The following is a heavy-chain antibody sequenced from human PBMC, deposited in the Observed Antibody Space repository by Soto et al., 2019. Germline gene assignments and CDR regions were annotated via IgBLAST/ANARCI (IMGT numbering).Heavy chain of an antibody. CDR2: ISGSGGST. V-gene: IGHV3-23*01. Sequence: GGSLRLSCAASGFTFSSYAMSWVRQAPGKGLEWVSAISGSGGSTYYADSVKGRFTISRDNSKNTLYLQMNSLRAEDTAVYYSAKDSDFWSGPIDYWGQGTLVTVSS. CDR3: AKDSDFWSGPIDY. D-gene: IGHD3-3*01. CDR1: GFTFSSYA. J-gene: IGHJ4*02.